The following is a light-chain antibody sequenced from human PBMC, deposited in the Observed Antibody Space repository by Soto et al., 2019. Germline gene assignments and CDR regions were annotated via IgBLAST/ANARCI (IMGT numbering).Light chain of an antibody. CDR2: GAS. Sequence: EVVLTQSPASLSVSPGERATLSCRASETVYHNLAWYQQKPGQAPRLLMYGASTRATGVPARFSGSGSGTEFTLTISSLQSEDLAVYYCQHYNSWPLTFGGGTRVEIK. CDR3: QHYNSWPLT. V-gene: IGKV3-15*01. CDR1: ETVYHN. J-gene: IGKJ4*01.